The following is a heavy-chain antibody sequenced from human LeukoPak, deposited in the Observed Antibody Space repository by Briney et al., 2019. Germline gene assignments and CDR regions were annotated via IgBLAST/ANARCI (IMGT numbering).Heavy chain of an antibody. J-gene: IGHJ4*02. D-gene: IGHD3-22*01. V-gene: IGHV3-66*01. CDR3: ARESNSGYYLSH. CDR2: IYNDGRT. Sequence: GGSLRLSCAASGFTVTSNYMSWVRQAPGKGLEWVSVIYNDGRTYYADSVKGRFTISRDNSKNTLYLQMNSLRAEDTAVYYCARESNSGYYLSHWGQGTLVTVSS. CDR1: GFTVTSNY.